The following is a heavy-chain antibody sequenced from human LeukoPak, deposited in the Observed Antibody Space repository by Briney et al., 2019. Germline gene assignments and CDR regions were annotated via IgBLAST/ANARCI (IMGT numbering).Heavy chain of an antibody. CDR2: INHSGST. D-gene: IGHD5-24*01. J-gene: IGHJ5*02. Sequence: SETLSLTCAVYGGSFSGYYWSWIRQPPGKGLEWIGEINHSGSTNYNPSLKSRVTISVDTSKNQFSLELSSVTAADTAVYYCARGRQRRYKNERNNWFDPWGQGTLVTVSS. CDR3: ARGRQRRYKNERNNWFDP. V-gene: IGHV4-34*01. CDR1: GGSFSGYY.